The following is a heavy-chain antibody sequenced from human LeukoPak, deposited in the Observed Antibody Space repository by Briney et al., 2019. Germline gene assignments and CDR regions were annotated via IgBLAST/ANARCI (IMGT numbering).Heavy chain of an antibody. CDR3: ARDSSGSSGGSRQNEDF. V-gene: IGHV7-4-1*02. CDR1: GYTFTSYY. J-gene: IGHJ4*02. D-gene: IGHD2-15*01. CDR2: INTDTGNP. Sequence: ASVKVSCKASGYTFTSYYMHWVRQAPGQGLEWMGWINTDTGNPTYAQGFTGRFVFSLDTSVSTAYLQISSLKAEDTAVYYCARDSSGSSGGSRQNEDFWGQGTLVTVSS.